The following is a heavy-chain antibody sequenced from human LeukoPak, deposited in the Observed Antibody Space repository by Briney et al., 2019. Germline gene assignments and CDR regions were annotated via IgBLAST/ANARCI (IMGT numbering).Heavy chain of an antibody. D-gene: IGHD2-15*01. V-gene: IGHV3-66*01. CDR2: IYSGGST. Sequence: GGSLRLSCAASEFSVGSNYMTWLRQAPGKGLEWVSLIYSGGSTYYADSVKGRFTISRDNAKNSLYLQMNSLRAEDTAVYYCARAGTVVVVAATGAFDIWGQGTMVTVSS. CDR1: EFSVGSNY. J-gene: IGHJ3*02. CDR3: ARAGTVVVVAATGAFDI.